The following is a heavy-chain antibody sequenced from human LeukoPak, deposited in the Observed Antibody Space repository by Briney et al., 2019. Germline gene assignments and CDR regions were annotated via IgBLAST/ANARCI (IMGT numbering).Heavy chain of an antibody. D-gene: IGHD3-10*01. CDR2: IYTSGST. CDR1: GGSISSYY. CDR3: ARDRRITMVRGALGWFDP. Sequence: SETLSLTCTVSGGSISSYYCRWIRQPAGKGLEWIGRIYTSGSTNYNPSLKSRVAMSVVTSKNQFSLKLSSVTVADTAGYYCARDRRITMVRGALGWFDPWGQGTLVTVSS. V-gene: IGHV4-4*07. J-gene: IGHJ5*02.